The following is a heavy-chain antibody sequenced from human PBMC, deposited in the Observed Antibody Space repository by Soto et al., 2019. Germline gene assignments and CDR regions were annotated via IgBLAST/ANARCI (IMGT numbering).Heavy chain of an antibody. CDR1: GFTFSSYD. CDR3: ARAKYYYYGMDV. V-gene: IGHV3-13*01. J-gene: IGHJ6*02. Sequence: QPGGSLSLSCAASGFTFSSYDMHWVRQATGKGLEWVSAIGTAGDTYYPGSVKGRFTISRENAKNSLYLQMNSLRAEDTAVYYCARAKYYYYGMDVWGQGTTVTVSS. CDR2: IGTAGDT.